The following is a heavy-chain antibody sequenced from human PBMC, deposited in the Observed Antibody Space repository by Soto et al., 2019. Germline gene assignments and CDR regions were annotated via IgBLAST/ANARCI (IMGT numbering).Heavy chain of an antibody. CDR1: GYTFTSYG. D-gene: IGHD6-19*01. V-gene: IGHV1-18*04. CDR3: ARDSWGLAVPDYHYYAMDV. J-gene: IGHJ6*02. Sequence: QVQLVQSGAEVKKPGASVRVSCEASGYTFTSYGISWVRQAPGQGLEWMGWISVYSGSTNYAQKLQGRVTMTTDRATRAVYMELRSRRSDDTAVDYCARDSWGLAVPDYHYYAMDVWGQGTTVTVS. CDR2: ISVYSGST.